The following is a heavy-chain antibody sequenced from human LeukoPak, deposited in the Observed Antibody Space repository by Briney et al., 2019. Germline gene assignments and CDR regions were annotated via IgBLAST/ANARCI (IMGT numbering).Heavy chain of an antibody. J-gene: IGHJ4*02. CDR1: GFTFSGYA. Sequence: GGSLRLSCEASGFTFSGYAMNWVRQAPGKGLEWVSAISGGGGTTYYADSVKGRFTISRDNSKNTLYLQMNSLRAEDTAVYYCAKDKGYGSGSLTSLDYWGQGTLVTVSS. V-gene: IGHV3-23*01. CDR2: ISGGGGTT. CDR3: AKDKGYGSGSLTSLDY. D-gene: IGHD3-10*01.